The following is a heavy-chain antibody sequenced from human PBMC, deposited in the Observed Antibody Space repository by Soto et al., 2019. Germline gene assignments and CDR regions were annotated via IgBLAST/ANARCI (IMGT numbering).Heavy chain of an antibody. CDR2: ISGSGGST. Sequence: GGSLRLSCAASGFTFSSYAMSWVRQAPGKGLEWVSAISGSGGSTYYADSVKGRFTISRDNSKNTLYLQMNSLRAEDTAVYYCARSVGYCSSTSCYELAHMDVWGKGTTVTVSS. V-gene: IGHV3-23*01. CDR1: GFTFSSYA. CDR3: ARSVGYCSSTSCYELAHMDV. D-gene: IGHD2-2*01. J-gene: IGHJ6*03.